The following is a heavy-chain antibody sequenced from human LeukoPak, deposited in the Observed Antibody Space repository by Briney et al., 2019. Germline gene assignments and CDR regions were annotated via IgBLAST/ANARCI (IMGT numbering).Heavy chain of an antibody. CDR2: IYYSGST. D-gene: IGHD2-2*02. J-gene: IGHJ4*02. V-gene: IGHV4-30-4*08. Sequence: SETLSLTCTVPGGSISSGDYYWSWIRQPPGKGLEWIGYIYYSGSTYYNPSLKSRVTISVDTSKNQFSLKLSSVTVADTAVYYCARGGGRDIVVVPAAISRHHYFDYWGQGTLVTVSS. CDR1: GGSISSGDYY. CDR3: ARGGGRDIVVVPAAISRHHYFDY.